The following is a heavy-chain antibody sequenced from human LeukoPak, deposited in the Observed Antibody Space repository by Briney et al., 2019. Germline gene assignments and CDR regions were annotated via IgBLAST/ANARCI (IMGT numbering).Heavy chain of an antibody. CDR1: GFTFSSYA. V-gene: IGHV3-23*01. Sequence: GGSLRLSCAASGFTFSSYAMSWVRQAPGKGLEWVSAISGSGGSTYYADSVKGRFTISRDNAKNSLYLQMNSLRAEDTALYYCARIRGYYTYYFDYWGQGTLVTVSS. CDR3: ARIRGYYTYYFDY. J-gene: IGHJ4*02. D-gene: IGHD3-3*01. CDR2: ISGSGGST.